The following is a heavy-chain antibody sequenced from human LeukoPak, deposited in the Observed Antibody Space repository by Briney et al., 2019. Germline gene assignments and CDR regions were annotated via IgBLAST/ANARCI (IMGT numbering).Heavy chain of an antibody. CDR1: GFTFSSYS. V-gene: IGHV3-48*01. CDR3: ARVPGGSYYYYYMDV. CDR2: ISSSSTI. D-gene: IGHD1-26*01. J-gene: IGHJ6*03. Sequence: GGSLRLSCAASGFTFSSYSMNWVRQAPGKGLEWVSYISSSSTIYYADSVKGRFTISRDNAKNSLYLQMNSLRAEDTAVYYCARVPGGSYYYYYMDVWGKGTTVTVSS.